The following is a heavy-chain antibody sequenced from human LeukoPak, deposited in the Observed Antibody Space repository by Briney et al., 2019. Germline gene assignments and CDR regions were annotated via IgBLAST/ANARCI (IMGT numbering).Heavy chain of an antibody. CDR1: GYTFTGYY. CDR2: IDPNSGGT. CDR3: ARPLGYCSSTSCYRDDAFDI. Sequence: ASVKVSCKASGYTFTGYYMHWVRQAPGQGLEWMGWIDPNSGGTNYAQKFQGRVTMTRDTSISTAYMELSRLRSDDTAVYYCARPLGYCSSTSCYRDDAFDIWGQGTMVTVSS. J-gene: IGHJ3*02. V-gene: IGHV1-2*02. D-gene: IGHD2-2*02.